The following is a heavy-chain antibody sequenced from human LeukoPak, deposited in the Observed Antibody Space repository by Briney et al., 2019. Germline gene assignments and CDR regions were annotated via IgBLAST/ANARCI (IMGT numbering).Heavy chain of an antibody. Sequence: GGSLRLSGAAAGFTLTNYGMVWVGQTPGKGWGWVSGVSASGARTYYADSVKGRFTISRDNSKNTVSLQMNNLRADDTAVYYCAKSYASGSFYDYWGQGTLVTVSS. CDR1: GFTLTNYG. J-gene: IGHJ4*02. CDR2: VSASGART. V-gene: IGHV3-23*01. D-gene: IGHD3-10*01. CDR3: AKSYASGSFYDY.